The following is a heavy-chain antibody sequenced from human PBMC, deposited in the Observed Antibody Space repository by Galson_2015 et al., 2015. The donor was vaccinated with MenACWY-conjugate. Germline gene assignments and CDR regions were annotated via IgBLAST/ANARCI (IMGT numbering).Heavy chain of an antibody. D-gene: IGHD6-19*01. CDR2: IRSKAYGGTT. V-gene: IGHV3-49*03. CDR3: TRGLYSSGWYGAQRIFDY. Sequence: SLRLSCAASGFTFGDYAMSWFRQAPGKGLEWVGFIRSKAYGGTTEYAASVKGRFTISRDDSKSIAYLQMNSLKTEDTAVYYCTRGLYSSGWYGAQRIFDYWGQGTLVTVSS. CDR1: GFTFGDYA. J-gene: IGHJ4*02.